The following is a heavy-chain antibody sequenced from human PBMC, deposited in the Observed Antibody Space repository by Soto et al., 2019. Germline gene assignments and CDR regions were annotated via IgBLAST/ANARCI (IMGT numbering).Heavy chain of an antibody. D-gene: IGHD3-22*01. Sequence: GGSLRLSCAASGFTVSSNYMSWVRQAPGKGLEWVSVIYSGGSTYYADSVKGRFTISRDNSKNTLYLQMNSLRAEDTAVYYCARDQTYYYDSSGLDYWGQGTLVTVSS. CDR3: ARDQTYYYDSSGLDY. CDR2: IYSGGST. V-gene: IGHV3-66*01. CDR1: GFTVSSNY. J-gene: IGHJ4*02.